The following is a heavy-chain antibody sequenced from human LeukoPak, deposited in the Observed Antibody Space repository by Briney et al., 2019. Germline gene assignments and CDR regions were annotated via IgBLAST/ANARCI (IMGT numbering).Heavy chain of an antibody. Sequence: SETLSLTCTVSGYSINCGYYWGWIREPPGKGLEWIGSIYHSGSTYYNPSLKSRVTISVDTSKNQFSLKLSSVTAADTAVYYCARSLSDLWTTSFNYWGQGTLVTVSS. D-gene: IGHD3-3*01. CDR3: ARSLSDLWTTSFNY. J-gene: IGHJ4*02. V-gene: IGHV4-38-2*02. CDR2: IYHSGST. CDR1: GYSINCGYY.